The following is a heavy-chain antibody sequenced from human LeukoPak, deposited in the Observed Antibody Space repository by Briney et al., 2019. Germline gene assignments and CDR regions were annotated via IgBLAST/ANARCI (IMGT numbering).Heavy chain of an antibody. J-gene: IGHJ1*01. CDR3: ARLMRDCTNDVCYPEYFQH. V-gene: IGHV4-4*07. CDR2: IYTSGST. Sequence: SETLSLTCTVSGGSISSYYWSWIRQPAGKGLEWIGRIYTSGSTNYNPSLKSRVTMSVDTSKNQFSLKLSSVTAADTAVYYCARLMRDCTNDVCYPEYFQHWGQGTLVSVSS. CDR1: GGSISSYY. D-gene: IGHD2-8*01.